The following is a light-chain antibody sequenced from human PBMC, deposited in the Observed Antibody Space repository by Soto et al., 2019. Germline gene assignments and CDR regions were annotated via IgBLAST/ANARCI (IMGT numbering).Light chain of an antibody. CDR2: EVS. Sequence: QSVLTQPASVSGSPGQSVTISCTGTSSDVGGYNYVSWYQQHPGKAPKLMIYEVSNRPSGVSNRFSGSKSGNTASLTISGLQAEDEADYYCSSYTGSSYYVFGTGTK. CDR3: SSYTGSSYYV. V-gene: IGLV2-14*01. J-gene: IGLJ1*01. CDR1: SSDVGGYNY.